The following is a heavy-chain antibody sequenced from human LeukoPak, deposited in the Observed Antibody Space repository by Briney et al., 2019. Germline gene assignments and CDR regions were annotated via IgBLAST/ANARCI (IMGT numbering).Heavy chain of an antibody. D-gene: IGHD6-13*01. CDR3: AKRRDVAAGGSGPFDY. J-gene: IGHJ4*02. CDR1: GFTFSSYG. Sequence: GGSLRLSCAASGFTFSSYGMHWVRQAPGKGLEWVAFIRYDGSSQRYTDSVKGRFTISRDNSKNTVYLQMNSLRAEDTAVYYCAKRRDVAAGGSGPFDYWGQGSLVTVSS. CDR2: IRYDGSSQ. V-gene: IGHV3-30*02.